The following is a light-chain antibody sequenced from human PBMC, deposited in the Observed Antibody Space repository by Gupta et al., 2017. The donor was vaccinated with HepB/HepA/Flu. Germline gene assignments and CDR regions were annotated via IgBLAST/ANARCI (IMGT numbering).Light chain of an antibody. J-gene: IGLJ1*01. CDR1: NNNVGNEG. Sequence: AGLPQPPSVSKGLSQTATLTCTGNNNNVGNEGAVWLQQHPGQPPKLLSYRSNNRTSGTSESFSASMSGTTATVTNTGLQPEEEADYYCAAEDSSSGGHVFGPGTKVTVL. CDR2: RSN. CDR3: AAEDSSSGGHV. V-gene: IGLV10-54*04.